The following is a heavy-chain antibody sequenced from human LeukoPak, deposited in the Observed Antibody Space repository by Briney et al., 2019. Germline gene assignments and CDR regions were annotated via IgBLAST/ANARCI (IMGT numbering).Heavy chain of an antibody. CDR3: ARLWAAAGHH. D-gene: IGHD6-13*01. CDR1: GFTFSDYY. V-gene: IGHV4-39*01. J-gene: IGHJ5*02. Sequence: GSLRLSCAASGFTFSDYYWGWIRQPPGKGLEWIGSIYYSGSTYYNPSLKSRVTISVDTSKNQFSLKLSSVTAADTAVYYCARLWAAAGHHWGQGTLVTVSS. CDR2: IYYSGST.